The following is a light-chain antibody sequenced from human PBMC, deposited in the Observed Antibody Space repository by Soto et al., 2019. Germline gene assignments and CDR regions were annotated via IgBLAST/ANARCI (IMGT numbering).Light chain of an antibody. J-gene: IGLJ2*01. CDR1: SSNIGSDY. CDR2: DNS. CDR3: GAWDSSLTGGV. V-gene: IGLV1-51*01. Sequence: QSVLTQPPSESAGPGQKVTISCSGSSSNIGSDYVSWYQQLPGTAPKLLIYDNSERPSGIPDRFSGSKSGTSATLGITGLQTGDEADYYCGAWDSSLTGGVFGGGTKLTVL.